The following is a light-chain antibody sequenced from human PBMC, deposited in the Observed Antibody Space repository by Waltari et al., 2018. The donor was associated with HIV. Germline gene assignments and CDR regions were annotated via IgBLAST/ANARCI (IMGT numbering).Light chain of an antibody. V-gene: IGKV2D-29*01. CDR1: QSLLHSDGKTY. Sequence: DIVMTQTPLSLSVTPGQPASISCKSSQSLLHSDGKTYLYWYLQRPGQPPQPLMYEVSARFAGVPGRFSGSGSGTDFTLGISRVEAEDVGVYYCMQTVQLSWTFGQGTKVQIK. CDR2: EVS. CDR3: MQTVQLSWT. J-gene: IGKJ1*01.